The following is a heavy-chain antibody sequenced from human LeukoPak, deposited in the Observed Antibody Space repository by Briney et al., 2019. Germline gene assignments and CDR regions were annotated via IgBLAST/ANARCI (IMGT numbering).Heavy chain of an antibody. V-gene: IGHV4-4*07. D-gene: IGHD6-19*01. CDR1: GGSISTYY. CDR3: ARDQIAVAGSGGDYYYYYYMDV. CDR2: IYTGGNT. J-gene: IGHJ6*03. Sequence: SETLSLTCTVSGGSISTYYWSWIRQPAGKGLEWIGRIYTGGNTDYNPSLESRVTVSIDTSKNQFSLNLYSVTAADTAVYLCARDQIAVAGSGGDYYYYYYMDVWGKGTTVTVSS.